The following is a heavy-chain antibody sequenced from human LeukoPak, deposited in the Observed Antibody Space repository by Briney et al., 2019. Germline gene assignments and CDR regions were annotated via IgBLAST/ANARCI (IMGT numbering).Heavy chain of an antibody. Sequence: PSETLSLTCTVSDGSISSGDYYWSWIRQPPGKGLEWIGYIYYSGSTYYNPSLKSRVTISVDTSKNQFSLKLSSVTAADTAVYYCARDFGYYDNTDYWGQGTLVTVSS. D-gene: IGHD3-22*01. CDR1: DGSISSGDYY. J-gene: IGHJ4*02. CDR3: ARDFGYYDNTDY. V-gene: IGHV4-30-4*08. CDR2: IYYSGST.